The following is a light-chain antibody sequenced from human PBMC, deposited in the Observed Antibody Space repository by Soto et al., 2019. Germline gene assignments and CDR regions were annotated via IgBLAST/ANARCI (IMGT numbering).Light chain of an antibody. CDR2: DVY. CDR3: SSYAGNNKDV. V-gene: IGLV2-8*01. CDR1: SSDVGGYNY. J-gene: IGLJ1*01. Sequence: QSALAQPPSASGSPGQSVTISCTGTSSDVGGYNYVSWYQHHPGEAPKLILFDVYKRPSGVPDRFSGSKSGNTASLTVSGLQAEGEADYYCSSYAGNNKDVFGTGTKLTVL.